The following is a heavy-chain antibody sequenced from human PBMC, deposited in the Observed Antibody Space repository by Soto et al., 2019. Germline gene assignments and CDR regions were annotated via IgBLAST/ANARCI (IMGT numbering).Heavy chain of an antibody. J-gene: IGHJ4*02. V-gene: IGHV4-39*01. Sequence: SETLSLTCTVSGGSISSSSYYWGWIRQPPGKGLEWIGSIYYSGSTYYNPSLKSRVTISVDTSKNQFSLKLSSVTAADTAVYYCASTPEDYYGSGSYHGPDYWGQGQWSPSPQ. CDR1: GGSISSSSYY. CDR3: ASTPEDYYGSGSYHGPDY. CDR2: IYYSGST. D-gene: IGHD3-10*01.